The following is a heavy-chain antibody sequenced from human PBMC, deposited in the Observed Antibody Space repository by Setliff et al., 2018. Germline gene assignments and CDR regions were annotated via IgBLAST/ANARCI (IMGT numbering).Heavy chain of an antibody. CDR1: GDSFSDYY. Sequence: SETLSLTCAVYGDSFSDYYWSWIRQTPEKGLEWIGESNHGGSTTYHPSLKSRLTMSVDTSKNQFSLKLAAVTAADTAVYYCARRDGSIIYREFFDYWGQGALVTVSS. CDR2: SNHGGST. CDR3: ARRDGSIIYREFFDY. D-gene: IGHD3-10*01. J-gene: IGHJ4*02. V-gene: IGHV4-34*01.